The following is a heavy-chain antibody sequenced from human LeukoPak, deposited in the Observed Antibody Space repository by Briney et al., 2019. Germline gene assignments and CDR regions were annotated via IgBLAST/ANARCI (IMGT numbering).Heavy chain of an antibody. Sequence: GGSLRLSCAASNFTLTTYAMSWVRQAPGKGLEWVSSINGDGINTYYADSVKGRFTISRDNSKNTLYLQMNSLRAEDTAVYYCAKGSGYYDSSGSTLYYFDYWGQGTLVTVSS. J-gene: IGHJ4*02. CDR2: INGDGINT. CDR3: AKGSGYYDSSGSTLYYFDY. CDR1: NFTLTTYA. D-gene: IGHD3-22*01. V-gene: IGHV3-23*01.